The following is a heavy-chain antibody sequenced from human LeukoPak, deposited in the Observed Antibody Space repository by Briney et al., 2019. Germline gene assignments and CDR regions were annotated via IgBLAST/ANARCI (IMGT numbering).Heavy chain of an antibody. CDR1: GFTVSSNY. V-gene: IGHV3-66*01. CDR3: ARDVSIPGIAAATGAFDI. Sequence: GGSLRLSCAASGFTVSSNYMSWVRQAPGKGLEWVSVIYSGGSTYYADSVKGRFTISRDNSKNTLYLQMNSLRAEDTAVYYCARDVSIPGIAAATGAFDIWGQGTMVTVSS. J-gene: IGHJ3*02. CDR2: IYSGGST. D-gene: IGHD6-13*01.